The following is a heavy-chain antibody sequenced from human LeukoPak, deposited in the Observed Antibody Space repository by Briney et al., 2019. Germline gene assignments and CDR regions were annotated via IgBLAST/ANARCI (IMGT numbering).Heavy chain of an antibody. CDR2: IYTSGST. J-gene: IGHJ4*02. CDR3: ARDRYGGIIDS. V-gene: IGHV4-4*07. Sequence: PSETLSLTCTVSGGSISSYYWSWIRQPAGKGLEWIGRIYTSGSTNYSPSLKSRLTMSVDTSNNQFSLKLSSVTAADTAVYYCARDRYGGIIDSWGQGTLVSVSS. CDR1: GGSISSYY. D-gene: IGHD1-1*01.